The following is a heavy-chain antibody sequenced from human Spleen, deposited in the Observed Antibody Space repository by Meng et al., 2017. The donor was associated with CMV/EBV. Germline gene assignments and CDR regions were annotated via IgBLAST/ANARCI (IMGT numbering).Heavy chain of an antibody. Sequence: SGLTFSRYYMNWVREAPGKGLEWVSSISTSGGYAQYADSVKGRFTISRDNAKNSLSLQMNSLRAEDTAVYYCASRLYSSSWTGFDPWGQGTLVTVSS. CDR3: ASRLYSSSWTGFDP. D-gene: IGHD2-2*01. V-gene: IGHV3-21*01. CDR1: GLTFSRYY. CDR2: ISTSGGYA. J-gene: IGHJ5*02.